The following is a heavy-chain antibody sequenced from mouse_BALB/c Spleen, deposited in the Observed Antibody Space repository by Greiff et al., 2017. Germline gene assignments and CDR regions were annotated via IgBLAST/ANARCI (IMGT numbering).Heavy chain of an antibody. CDR2: IDPYNGGT. D-gene: IGHD2-10*01. Sequence: EVKLVESGPELVKPGASVMVSCKASGYSFTDYNMYWVKQSHGKSLEWIGYIDPYNGGTSYNQKFKGKATLTVDKSSSTAFMHLNSLTSEDSAVYYCARRAYYGNYDYAMDYWGQGTSVTVSS. CDR1: GYSFTDYN. V-gene: IGHV1S135*01. CDR3: ARRAYYGNYDYAMDY. J-gene: IGHJ4*01.